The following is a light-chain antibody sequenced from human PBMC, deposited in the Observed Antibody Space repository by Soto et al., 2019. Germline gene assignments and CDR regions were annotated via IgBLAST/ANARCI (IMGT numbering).Light chain of an antibody. CDR3: QQADSFPFT. J-gene: IGKJ5*01. CDR1: QGVSTW. V-gene: IGKV1-12*01. Sequence: DIQMTQSPSSVSASVGDRVTITCRASQGVSTWLAWYQQKPGKAPNLLIYTASSLQTGVPSRFSGSGSGTYFTLTINGLQPEDFATYYCQQADSFPFTFGQGTRLEIK. CDR2: TAS.